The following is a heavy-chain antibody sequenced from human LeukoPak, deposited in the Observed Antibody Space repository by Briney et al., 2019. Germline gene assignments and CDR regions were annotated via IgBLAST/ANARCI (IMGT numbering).Heavy chain of an antibody. J-gene: IGHJ6*02. CDR3: ARGAAYYDFWSGPNYYYYYGMDV. D-gene: IGHD3-3*01. Sequence: SETLSLTCAVYGGSFSGYYWSWIRQPPGKGLEWIGEINHSGSTNYNPSLKSRVTISVDTSKNQFSLKLSSVTAADTAVYYCARGAAYYDFWSGPNYYYYYGMDVWGQGTTVTVSS. V-gene: IGHV4-34*01. CDR1: GGSFSGYY. CDR2: INHSGST.